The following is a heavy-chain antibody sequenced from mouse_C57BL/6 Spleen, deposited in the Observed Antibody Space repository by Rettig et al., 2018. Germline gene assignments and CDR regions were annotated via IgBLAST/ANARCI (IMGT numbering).Heavy chain of an antibody. Sequence: GPGLVQPSQSLSITCTVSGFSLTSYGVHWVRQSPGKGLEWLGVIWRGGSTDYNAAFMSRLSITKDNSKSQVFFKMNSLQAYDTAIYYCAKNDGYYVEGNYAMDYWGQGTSVTVSS. CDR2: IWRGGST. V-gene: IGHV2-5*01. CDR1: GFSLTSYG. CDR3: AKNDGYYVEGNYAMDY. J-gene: IGHJ4*01. D-gene: IGHD2-3*01.